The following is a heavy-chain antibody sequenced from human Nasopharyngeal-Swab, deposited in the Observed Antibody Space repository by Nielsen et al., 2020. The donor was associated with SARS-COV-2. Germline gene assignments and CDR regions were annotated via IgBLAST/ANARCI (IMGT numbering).Heavy chain of an antibody. D-gene: IGHD3-10*01. CDR2: INAGNGNT. V-gene: IGHV1-3*01. Sequence: ASVKVSCKASGYTFTSYAMHWVRQAPGQRLEWMGWINAGNGNTKYSQKFQGRVTITRDTSASTAYMELSSLRSEDTAVYYCAREGVEGWNYEVLWFGDFFYYMDVWGKGTTVTVSS. CDR3: AREGVEGWNYEVLWFGDFFYYMDV. J-gene: IGHJ6*03. CDR1: GYTFTSYA.